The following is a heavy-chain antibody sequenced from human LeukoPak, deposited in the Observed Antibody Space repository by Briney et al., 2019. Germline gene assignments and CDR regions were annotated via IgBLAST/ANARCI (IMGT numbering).Heavy chain of an antibody. Sequence: SDTLSLTCTVSGGSISSSSYYWGWIRQPPGKGLEWIGSIYYSGSTNYNPSLKSRVTISVDTSKNQFSLKLSSVTAADTAVYYCAKISSRGGYNGGISWGQGNLVTVSS. V-gene: IGHV4-39*07. CDR3: AKISSRGGYNGGIS. CDR1: GGSISSSSYY. D-gene: IGHD5-24*01. J-gene: IGHJ5*02. CDR2: IYYSGST.